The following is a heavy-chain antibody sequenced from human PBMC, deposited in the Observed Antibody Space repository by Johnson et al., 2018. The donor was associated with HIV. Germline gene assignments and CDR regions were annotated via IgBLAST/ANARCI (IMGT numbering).Heavy chain of an antibody. CDR3: ARDFNVAYYYDSSGFDAFDI. CDR1: GFTFSSYA. D-gene: IGHD3-22*01. CDR2: ISYDGSNK. V-gene: IGHV3-30-3*01. J-gene: IGHJ3*02. Sequence: QELLVESGGGVVQPGRSLRLSCAASGFTFSSYAMHWVCQAPGKGLEWVAVISYDGSNKYYADSVTGRFTIYRDNSKNTLYLQMNSLRAEDTAVYYFARDFNVAYYYDSSGFDAFDIWGQGTMVTVSA.